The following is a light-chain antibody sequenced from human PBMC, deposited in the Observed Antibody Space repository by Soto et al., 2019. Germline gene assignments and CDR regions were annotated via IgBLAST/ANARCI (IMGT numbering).Light chain of an antibody. V-gene: IGKV3-15*01. CDR3: LQDHEYLT. CDR1: QSISNL. Sequence: IVMTQTPATLSVSPGERATLSCRASQSISNLLAWYQQKPGQAPRLLIYGASTRATGIPARFSGSGSGPDFTLTISSLQPEDSASYYCLQDHEYLTFGGGTKVDIK. CDR2: GAS. J-gene: IGKJ4*01.